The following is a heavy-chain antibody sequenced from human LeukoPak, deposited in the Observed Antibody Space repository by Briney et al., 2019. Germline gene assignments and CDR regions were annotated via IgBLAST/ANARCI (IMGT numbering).Heavy chain of an antibody. D-gene: IGHD5-12*01. J-gene: IGHJ4*02. Sequence: GGSLRLSCAASGFTFSSYSMNWVRQAPGKGLEWVSSISSSSSYIYYADSVKGRFTISRDNAKNSLYLQMNSLGAEDTAVYYCARAYSGYDLPTWWGQGTLVTVSS. CDR2: ISSSSSYI. V-gene: IGHV3-21*01. CDR3: ARAYSGYDLPTW. CDR1: GFTFSSYS.